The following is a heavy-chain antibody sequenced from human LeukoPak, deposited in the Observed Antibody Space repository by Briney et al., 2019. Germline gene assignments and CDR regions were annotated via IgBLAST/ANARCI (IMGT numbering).Heavy chain of an antibody. CDR2: ISGSGGST. V-gene: IGHV3-23*01. D-gene: IGHD1-26*01. J-gene: IGHJ4*02. CDR3: AKERQIVGATTSDY. Sequence: GGSLRLSCAASGFTFSSYAMSWVRQAPGKGLEWVSAISGSGGSTYCADSVKGRFTISRDNSKNTLYLQMNSLRAEDTAVYYCAKERQIVGATTSDYWGQGTLVTVSS. CDR1: GFTFSSYA.